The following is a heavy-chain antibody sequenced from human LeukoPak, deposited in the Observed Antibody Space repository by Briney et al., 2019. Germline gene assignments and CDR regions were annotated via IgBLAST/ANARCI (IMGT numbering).Heavy chain of an antibody. J-gene: IGHJ5*02. CDR1: GFTFDDYG. V-gene: IGHV3-23*03. CDR3: AKERDNYPNNWFDP. D-gene: IGHD5-24*01. CDR2: IYSDNT. Sequence: GGSLRLSCEASGFTFDDYGMGWVRQAPGKGLEWVSFIYSDNTHYSDSVKGRFTISRDNSKNTLYLQMNSLRAEDTAVYYCAKERDNYPNNWFDPWGQGTLVTVSS.